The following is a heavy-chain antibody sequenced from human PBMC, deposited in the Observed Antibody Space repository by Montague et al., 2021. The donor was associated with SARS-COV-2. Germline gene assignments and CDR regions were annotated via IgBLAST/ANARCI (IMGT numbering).Heavy chain of an antibody. CDR1: GFSIGSGDY. V-gene: IGHV4-38-2*02. CDR3: VRERAGGLRNVFDI. CDR2: IYHSGTT. J-gene: IGHJ3*02. Sequence: SETLSLTCTVSGFSIGSGDYWGWIRQPPGKGLEWIGSIYHSGTTSYNPPLQSRLTMSIDTSTNQFSLGLTSVTAADTAVFFCVRERAGGLRNVFDIWAKGQRSPSLQ.